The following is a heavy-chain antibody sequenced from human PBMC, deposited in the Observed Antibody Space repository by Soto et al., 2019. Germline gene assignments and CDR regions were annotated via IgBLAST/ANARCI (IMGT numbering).Heavy chain of an antibody. CDR3: AKHSEYQLLSWLDP. D-gene: IGHD2-2*01. CDR1: GFSFSTYA. V-gene: IGHV3-23*01. J-gene: IGHJ5*02. Sequence: GGSLRLSCAASGFSFSTYAMSWVRQAPGKGLEWVSGISAGGGNTYYADSVRGRFTISRDNSKNTVDLQISSLRAEDTALYYCAKHSEYQLLSWLDPWGPGTLVTVSS. CDR2: ISAGGGNT.